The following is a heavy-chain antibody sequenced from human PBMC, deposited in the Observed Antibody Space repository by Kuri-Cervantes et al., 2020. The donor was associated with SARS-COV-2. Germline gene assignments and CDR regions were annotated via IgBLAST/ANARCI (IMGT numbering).Heavy chain of an antibody. CDR3: ARGTNWPPDGWFDP. J-gene: IGHJ5*02. V-gene: IGHV6-1*01. Sequence: SETLSLTCAISGDSFSSKIAAWNWIRQSPSRGLEWLVRTYYRSKWYDDYAVSVKSRISNNPDTSKNQLSLHLNSVTPEDTAVYYCARGTNWPPDGWFDPWGQGTLVTVSS. CDR2: TYYRSKWYD. D-gene: IGHD7-27*01. CDR1: GDSFSSKIAA.